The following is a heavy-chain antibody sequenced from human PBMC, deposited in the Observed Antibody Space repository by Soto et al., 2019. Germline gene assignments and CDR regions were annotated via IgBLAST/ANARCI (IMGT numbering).Heavy chain of an antibody. CDR1: GGSNSSYY. Sequence: SETLSLTCTISGGSNSSYYWSWIRQPPGEGLEWIGYIDNRGNTNYNPSLKSRVTISVDRSKNQFSLNLSSVPAADTAIYYCARESGGYDSSTRYGLDVWGQGTTVTVSS. V-gene: IGHV4-59*12. CDR2: IDNRGNT. CDR3: ARESGGYDSSTRYGLDV. D-gene: IGHD6-25*01. J-gene: IGHJ6*02.